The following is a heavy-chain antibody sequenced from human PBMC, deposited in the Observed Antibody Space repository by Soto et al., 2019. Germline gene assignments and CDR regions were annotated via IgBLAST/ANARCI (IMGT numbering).Heavy chain of an antibody. V-gene: IGHV3-23*01. Sequence: GGSLRLSCAASGFTFSSYAMSWVRQAPGKGLEWVSAISGSGGSTYCADSVKGRFTISRDNSKNTLYLQMNSLRAEDTAVYYCAKDHSNSWYRWWGYMDVWGKGTTVTVSS. J-gene: IGHJ6*03. D-gene: IGHD6-13*01. CDR2: ISGSGGST. CDR1: GFTFSSYA. CDR3: AKDHSNSWYRWWGYMDV.